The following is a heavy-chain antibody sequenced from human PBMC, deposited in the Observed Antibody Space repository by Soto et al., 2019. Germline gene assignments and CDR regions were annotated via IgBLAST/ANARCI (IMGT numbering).Heavy chain of an antibody. CDR2: ISSSGSTI. CDR3: ARGPPGWLQPLAY. D-gene: IGHD5-12*01. V-gene: IGHV3-11*01. Sequence: MSWIRQAPGKGLEWVAYISSSGSTIYYADSVKGRFTISRDNAKNSLYLQMNSLRAEDTAVYYCARGPPGWLQPLAYWGHGNLVTVSS. J-gene: IGHJ4*01.